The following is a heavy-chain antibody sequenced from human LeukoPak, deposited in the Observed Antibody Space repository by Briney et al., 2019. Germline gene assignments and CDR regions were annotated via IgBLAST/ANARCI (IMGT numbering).Heavy chain of an antibody. CDR2: LTNTGGTK. CDR3: ARSAYLDSSGYYFDF. J-gene: IGHJ4*02. CDR1: GFTFDAYA. V-gene: IGHV3-23*01. Sequence: QSGGSLRLSCTASGFTFDAYAMTWVRQPPGKGLEWVSGLTNTGGTKYYADSVKGRFSISRDNSKITVSLQMNSLSADDTAVYYCARSAYLDSSGYYFDFWGQGTLVTVSS. D-gene: IGHD3-22*01.